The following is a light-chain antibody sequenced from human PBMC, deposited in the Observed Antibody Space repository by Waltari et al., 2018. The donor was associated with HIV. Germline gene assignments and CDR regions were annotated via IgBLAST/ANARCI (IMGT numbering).Light chain of an antibody. J-gene: IGLJ2*01. Sequence: SYGLTQPPSVSVSPGQTATIPCSGDTLPKRYGYWYQQKPGHAPVMVIYKDRERPSGIPERFSGSSSATTATLTISGVQPEDEADYYCQSSDISGNYWVLGGGTKLTVL. CDR2: KDR. V-gene: IGLV3-25*03. CDR1: TLPKRY. CDR3: QSSDISGNYWV.